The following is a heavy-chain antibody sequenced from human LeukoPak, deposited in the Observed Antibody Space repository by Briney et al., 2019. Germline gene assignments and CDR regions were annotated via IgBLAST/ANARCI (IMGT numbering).Heavy chain of an antibody. CDR3: AREVGATYGNYYYYGMDV. CDR2: ISYDGTIK. D-gene: IGHD1-26*01. V-gene: IGHV3-30-3*01. CDR1: GFTFSRYA. Sequence: GRSLRLSCAASGFTFSRYAMHWVRQAPGKGLEWVALISYDGTIKYYADSVKGRFTISRDNSRNTLYLQMNSLRSDDTAVYYCAREVGATYGNYYYYGMDVWGQGTTVTVSS. J-gene: IGHJ6*02.